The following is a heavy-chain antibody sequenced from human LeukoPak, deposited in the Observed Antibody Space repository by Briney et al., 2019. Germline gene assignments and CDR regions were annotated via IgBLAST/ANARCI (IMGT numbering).Heavy chain of an antibody. CDR1: GGSISSYY. D-gene: IGHD3-10*01. J-gene: IGHJ4*02. CDR2: IYTSGST. V-gene: IGHV4-4*07. Sequence: PSETLSLTCTVSGGSISSYYWSWIRQPAGKGLEWIGRIYTSGSTNYNPSLKSRVTISVDTSKNQFSLKLSSVTAADTAVYYCARGRKYGSGSYYDYWGQGTLVTVSS. CDR3: ARGRKYGSGSYYDY.